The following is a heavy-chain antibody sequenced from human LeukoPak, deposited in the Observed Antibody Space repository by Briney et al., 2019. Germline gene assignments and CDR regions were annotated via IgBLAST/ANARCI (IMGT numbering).Heavy chain of an antibody. CDR1: GFTFSSYG. Sequence: GRSLRLSCAASGFTFSSYGMHWVRQAPGKGLEWVAVISYDGSNKYYADSVKGRFTISRDNSKNTLYLQMNSLRAEDTAVYYCAKDRAVAGRCYYYGMDVWGQGTTVTVSS. V-gene: IGHV3-30*18. CDR3: AKDRAVAGRCYYYGMDV. D-gene: IGHD6-19*01. CDR2: ISYDGSNK. J-gene: IGHJ6*02.